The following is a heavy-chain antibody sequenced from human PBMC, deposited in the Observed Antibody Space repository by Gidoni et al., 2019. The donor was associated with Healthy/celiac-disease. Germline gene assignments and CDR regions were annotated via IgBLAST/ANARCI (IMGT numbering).Heavy chain of an antibody. D-gene: IGHD6-13*01. Sequence: QVQLQESGPGLVKPSETLSLTCTVSGGSISSYYWSWIRQPPGKGLEWIGYIYYSGSTNYNPSLKSRVTISVDTSKNQFSLKLSSVTAADTAVYYCARHVGGMGQQQVNWFDPWGQGTLVTVSS. V-gene: IGHV4-59*08. J-gene: IGHJ5*02. CDR3: ARHVGGMGQQQVNWFDP. CDR2: IYYSGST. CDR1: GGSISSYY.